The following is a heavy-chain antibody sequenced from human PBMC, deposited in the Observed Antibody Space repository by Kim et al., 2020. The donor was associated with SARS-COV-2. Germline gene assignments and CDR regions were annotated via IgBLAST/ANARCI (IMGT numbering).Heavy chain of an antibody. J-gene: IGHJ3*02. CDR3: ARDPGYCSSTSCYEGGAFDI. CDR2: ISSSSSTI. CDR1: GFTFSSYS. Sequence: GGSLRLSCAASGFTFSSYSMNWVRQAPGKGLEWVSYISSSSSTIYYADSVKGRFTISRDNAKNSLYLQMDSLRDEDTAVYYCARDPGYCSSTSCYEGGAFDIWGQGTMVTVSS. V-gene: IGHV3-48*02. D-gene: IGHD2-2*01.